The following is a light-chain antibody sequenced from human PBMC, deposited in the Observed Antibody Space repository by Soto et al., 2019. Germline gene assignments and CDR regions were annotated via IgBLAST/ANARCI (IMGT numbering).Light chain of an antibody. J-gene: IGKJ5*01. CDR2: VAS. Sequence: DIQMTHSPSSLSASVGDRIIITCRASQNINTYLNWYQQKPGKAPNLLIYVASSLQSGVPPRFSGSGSGTDFTLTISSLQPEDFATYYCQQSSTIPLTFGQGTRLEIK. V-gene: IGKV1-39*01. CDR3: QQSSTIPLT. CDR1: QNINTY.